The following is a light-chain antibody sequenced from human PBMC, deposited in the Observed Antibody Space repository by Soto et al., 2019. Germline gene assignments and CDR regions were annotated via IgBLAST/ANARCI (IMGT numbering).Light chain of an antibody. CDR1: SGHSSYA. J-gene: IGLJ2*01. CDR3: QTWGTGIYVV. V-gene: IGLV4-69*01. CDR2: LNSDGSH. Sequence: QSVLTQSPSASASLGASVKLTCTLSSGHSSYAIAWHQQQPEKGPRYLMKLNSDGSHSKGDGIPDRFSGSSSGAERYLTISSIQSEDEADYYCQTWGTGIYVVFGGGTKLTVL.